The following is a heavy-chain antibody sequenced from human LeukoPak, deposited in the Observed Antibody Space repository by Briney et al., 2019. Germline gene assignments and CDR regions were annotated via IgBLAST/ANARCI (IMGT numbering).Heavy chain of an antibody. J-gene: IGHJ5*02. CDR3: ARPRGVVVVAATMWFDP. D-gene: IGHD2-15*01. Sequence: SETLSLTCTVSGGSISSSSYYWGWIRQPPGKGLEWIGSIYYSGSTYYNPSLKSRVTISVDTSKNQFSLKLSSVTAADTAVYYCARPRGVVVVAATMWFDPGAREPWSPSPQ. V-gene: IGHV4-39*01. CDR1: GGSISSSSYY. CDR2: IYYSGST.